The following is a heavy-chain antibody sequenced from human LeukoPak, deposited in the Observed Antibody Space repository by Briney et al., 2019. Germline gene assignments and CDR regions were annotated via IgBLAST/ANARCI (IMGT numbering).Heavy chain of an antibody. V-gene: IGHV3-72*01. D-gene: IGHD3-3*01. CDR3: VGDGDFWSGLSFDP. CDR1: GFTFSDHY. Sequence: PGGSLRLSCAASGFTFSDHYMDWVRQAPGKGLEWVGRTRNKANSYTTEYAASVKGRFTISRDDSKNSLYLQMNSLKTEDTAVYYCVGDGDFWSGLSFDPWGQGTLVTVSS. J-gene: IGHJ5*02. CDR2: TRNKANSYTT.